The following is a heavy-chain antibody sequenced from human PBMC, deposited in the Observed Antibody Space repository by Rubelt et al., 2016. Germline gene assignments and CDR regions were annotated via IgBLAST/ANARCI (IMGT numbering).Heavy chain of an antibody. CDR2: IGGSSRPI. D-gene: IGHD5-24*01. Sequence: VQLVESGGGVVQPGRSLRLSCVGSGFTFNRYSINWVRQTPGKGLEWVSYIGGSSRPIYYADSVEGRFTIPRDNAKNSVYLQRNGLRAEDTAVYYCARGIGMASEVFDYWGQGILVAVSS. CDR1: GFTFNRYS. CDR3: ARGIGMASEVFDY. V-gene: IGHV3-48*04. J-gene: IGHJ4*02.